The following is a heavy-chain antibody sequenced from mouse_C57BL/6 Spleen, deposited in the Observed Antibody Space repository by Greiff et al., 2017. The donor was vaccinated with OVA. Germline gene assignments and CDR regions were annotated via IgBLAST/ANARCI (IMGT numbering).Heavy chain of an antibody. CDR1: GYSITSGYY. D-gene: IGHD2-2*01. CDR3: ARAGYAGVYYAMDY. V-gene: IGHV3-6*01. Sequence: VQLKESGPGLVKPSQSLSLTCSVTGYSITSGYYWNWIRQFPGNKLEWMGYISYDGSNNYNPSLKNRISITRDTSKNQFFLKLNSVTTEDTATYYCARAGYAGVYYAMDYWGQGTSVTVSS. CDR2: ISYDGSN. J-gene: IGHJ4*01.